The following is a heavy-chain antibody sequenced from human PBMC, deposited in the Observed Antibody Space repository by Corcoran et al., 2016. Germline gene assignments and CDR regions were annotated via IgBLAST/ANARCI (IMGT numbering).Heavy chain of an antibody. CDR2: INHSGST. V-gene: IGHV4-34*01. Sequence: QVQLQQWGAGLLKPSETLSLTCAVYGGSFSGYYWSWIRQPPGKGLEWIGEINHSGSTNYNPSLKSRVTISVDTSKNQFSLKLNSVTAADTAVYYCARGKNLRAYSVQTPYYYYGMDVWGQGTTVTVSS. CDR1: GGSFSGYY. CDR3: ARGKNLRAYSVQTPYYYYGMDV. J-gene: IGHJ6*02. D-gene: IGHD5-12*01.